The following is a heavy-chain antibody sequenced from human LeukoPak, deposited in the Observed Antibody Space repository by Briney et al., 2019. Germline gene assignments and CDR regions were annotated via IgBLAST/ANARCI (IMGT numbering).Heavy chain of an antibody. Sequence: SVKVSCKASGDTFSSYAISWVRQAPGQGLEWMGVIIPIFGSTNDAQKFQGRVTITADESTSTAYMEVSSLRSEDTAMYYCARGTWLQSQAFDIWGQGAMVTVSS. CDR2: IIPIFGST. V-gene: IGHV1-69*13. CDR1: GDTFSSYA. D-gene: IGHD5-24*01. CDR3: ARGTWLQSQAFDI. J-gene: IGHJ3*02.